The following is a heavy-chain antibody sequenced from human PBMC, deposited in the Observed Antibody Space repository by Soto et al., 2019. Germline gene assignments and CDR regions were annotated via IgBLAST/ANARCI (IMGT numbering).Heavy chain of an antibody. D-gene: IGHD3-9*01. J-gene: IGHJ4*02. V-gene: IGHV1-46*03. CDR1: GYNFTSYY. CDR3: ARDYDILTGYSQERASYFDY. Sequence: ASVKVSCKASGYNFTSYYMHWVRQAPGQGLEWMGIINPSGGSTSYAPKFQGRVTMTRDTSTSTVYLELSSLRSEDTAVYYCARDYDILTGYSQERASYFDYWGQGTLVTVSS. CDR2: INPSGGST.